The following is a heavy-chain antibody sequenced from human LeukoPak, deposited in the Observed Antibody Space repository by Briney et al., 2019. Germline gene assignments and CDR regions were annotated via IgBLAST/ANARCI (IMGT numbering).Heavy chain of an antibody. J-gene: IGHJ3*02. V-gene: IGHV4-31*03. D-gene: IGHD2-15*01. CDR2: IYYSGST. CDR1: GGSISSDGYY. Sequence: SETLSLTCTVSGGSISSDGYYWTWIRQHPGKGLEWIGYIYYSGSTYYNPSLESRVTLSVDTSKNQFSLRLSSVTAADTAVYYCARYRDSGGRLAFDIWGQGTMATVSS. CDR3: ARYRDSGGRLAFDI.